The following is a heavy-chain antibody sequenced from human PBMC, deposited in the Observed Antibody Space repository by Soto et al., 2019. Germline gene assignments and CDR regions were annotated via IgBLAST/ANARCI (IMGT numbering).Heavy chain of an antibody. D-gene: IGHD4-17*01. J-gene: IGHJ6*03. Sequence: SETLSLTCTVSGGSISSGDYYWSWIRQHPGKGLEWIGYIYYSGSTYYNPSLKSRVTMSVDTSKNQFSLKLSSVTAADTAVYYCARRKTTVAAFYDYYYYMDVWGKGTTVTVSS. CDR3: ARRKTTVAAFYDYYYYMDV. CDR1: GGSISSGDYY. CDR2: IYYSGST. V-gene: IGHV4-31*03.